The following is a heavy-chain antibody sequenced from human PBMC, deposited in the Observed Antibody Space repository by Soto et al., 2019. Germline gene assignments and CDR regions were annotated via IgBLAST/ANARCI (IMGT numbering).Heavy chain of an antibody. CDR3: PQSTRGSYFDY. Sequence: PSETLSLTCTVSGGSISSGDYYWSWIRQPPGKGLEWIGYIYYSGSTYYNPSLKSRVTISVDTSKNQFSLKLSSVTAADTAVYYCPQSTRGSYFDYWGQGTLVTVSS. CDR2: IYYSGST. D-gene: IGHD2-15*01. J-gene: IGHJ4*02. V-gene: IGHV4-30-4*01. CDR1: GGSISSGDYY.